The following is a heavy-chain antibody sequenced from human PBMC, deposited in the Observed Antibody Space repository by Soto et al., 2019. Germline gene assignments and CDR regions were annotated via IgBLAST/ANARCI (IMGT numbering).Heavy chain of an antibody. D-gene: IGHD2-8*01. J-gene: IGHJ6*02. Sequence: ASVKVSCKASGGTFSSYAISWVRQAPGQGLEWMGGIIPIFGTANYAQKFQGRVTITADESTSTAYMELSSLRSEDTAVYYCARDGYCTNGVCYKDYGMDVRGQGTTVTVSS. CDR1: GGTFSSYA. CDR2: IIPIFGTA. CDR3: ARDGYCTNGVCYKDYGMDV. V-gene: IGHV1-69*13.